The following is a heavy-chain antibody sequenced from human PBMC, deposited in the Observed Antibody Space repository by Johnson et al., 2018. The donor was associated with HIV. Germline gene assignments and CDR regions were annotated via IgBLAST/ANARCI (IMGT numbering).Heavy chain of an antibody. CDR3: AKDCVGVWWSRAFDI. J-gene: IGHJ3*02. CDR1: GFTFSNYA. CDR2: IYSGGKT. V-gene: IGHV3-NL1*01. Sequence: QVQLVESGGGVVQPGRSLRLSCAASGFTFSNYAMHWVRQAPGKGLEWLSVIYSGGKTYYADSVKGRFTISRDNSKNTLYLQMNSLRAEDTAVYYCAKDCVGVWWSRAFDIWGQGTMVTVSS. D-gene: IGHD2-21*01.